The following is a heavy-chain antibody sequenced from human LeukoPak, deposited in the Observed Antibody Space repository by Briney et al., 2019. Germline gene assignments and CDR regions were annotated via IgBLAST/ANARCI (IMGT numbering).Heavy chain of an antibody. CDR1: GFTFSTYV. V-gene: IGHV3-33*01. CDR3: ARGDRSSWFNFDY. J-gene: IGHJ4*02. D-gene: IGHD6-13*01. CDR2: IWYDGRNK. Sequence: PGLSLRLSCAASGFTFSTYVMRWVRQAPGKGLEWVAVIWYDGRNKYFADSVRGRFSTSRDNSKNTSYLQMNSLRAEDTAVYYCARGDRSSWFNFDYWGQGTLVTVSS.